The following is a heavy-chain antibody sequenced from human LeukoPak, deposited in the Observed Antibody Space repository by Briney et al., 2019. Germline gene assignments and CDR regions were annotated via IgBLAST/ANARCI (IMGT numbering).Heavy chain of an antibody. J-gene: IGHJ4*02. CDR3: ARDYGSGSYYFLY. Sequence: GASVKVSCKASGYTFTSYYMHWVRQAPGQGLEFFGVINPSDTSTSYAQKFQGRVTMTRDTSTSTVYMELSSLRSEDTAVYYCARDYGSGSYYFLYWGQGTLVTVSS. V-gene: IGHV1-46*01. D-gene: IGHD3-10*01. CDR1: GYTFTSYY. CDR2: INPSDTST.